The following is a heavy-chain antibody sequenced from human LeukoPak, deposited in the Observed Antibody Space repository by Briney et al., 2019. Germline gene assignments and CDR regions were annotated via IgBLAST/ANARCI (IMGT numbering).Heavy chain of an antibody. CDR2: IIPIFGTA. D-gene: IGHD3-10*01. V-gene: IGHV1-69*13. CDR1: GGTFSSYA. CDR3: ARTNYYGSGSHRYYYYYMDV. J-gene: IGHJ6*03. Sequence: SVKVSCKASGGTFSSYAISWVRQAPGQGLEWMGGIIPIFGTANYAQKFQGRVTITADESTSTAYMELSSLRSEDTAVYYCARTNYYGSGSHRYYYYYMDVWGKGTTVTISS.